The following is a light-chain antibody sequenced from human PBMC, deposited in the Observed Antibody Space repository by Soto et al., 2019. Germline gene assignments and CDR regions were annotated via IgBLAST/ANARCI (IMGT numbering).Light chain of an antibody. CDR1: QNVASY. CDR3: PVSAFYLIS. V-gene: IGKV3D-15*01. Sequence: MTQSQSSLSASVGDKVTITCRASQNVASYLAWYQQKPGQAPTLLIYGASIRAAGIPDRFSGGGSGTDFTLTISSLEAEDFVLDYCPVSAFYLISF. J-gene: IGKJ2*03. CDR2: GAS.